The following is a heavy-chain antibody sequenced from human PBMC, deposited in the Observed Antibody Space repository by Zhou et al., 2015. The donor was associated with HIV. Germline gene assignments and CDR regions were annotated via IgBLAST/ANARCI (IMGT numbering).Heavy chain of an antibody. V-gene: IGHV1-46*01. Sequence: QVQLVQSGAEVKKPGSSVKVSCKASGGTFSSYAISWVRQAPGQGLEWMGIINPSGGSTSYAQKFQGRVTMTRDTSTSTVYMELSSLRSEDTAVYYCARDHGPVVVAATGFQHWGQGTLVTVSS. CDR1: GGTFSSYA. J-gene: IGHJ1*01. D-gene: IGHD2-15*01. CDR2: INPSGGST. CDR3: ARDHGPVVVAATGFQH.